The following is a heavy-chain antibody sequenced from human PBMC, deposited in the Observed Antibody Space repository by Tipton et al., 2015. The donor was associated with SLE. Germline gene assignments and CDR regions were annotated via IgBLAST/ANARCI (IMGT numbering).Heavy chain of an antibody. Sequence: TLSLTCTVSGGSISSHYWSWIRQPPGKGLEWIGYIYYSGSTNYNPSLTSRVTISVDTSKNQFSLKLSSVTAADTAVYYCARDLSDRFDPWGQGTLVTVSS. CDR3: ARDLSDRFDP. D-gene: IGHD2/OR15-2a*01. CDR1: GGSISSHY. J-gene: IGHJ5*02. CDR2: IYYSGST. V-gene: IGHV4-59*11.